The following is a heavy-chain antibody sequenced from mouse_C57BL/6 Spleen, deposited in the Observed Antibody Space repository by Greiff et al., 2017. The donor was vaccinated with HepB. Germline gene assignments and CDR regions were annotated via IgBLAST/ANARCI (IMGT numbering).Heavy chain of an antibody. V-gene: IGHV1-82*01. J-gene: IGHJ4*01. CDR2: IYPGDGDT. CDR1: GYAFSSSW. Sequence: QVQLQQSGPELVKPGASVKISCKASGYAFSSSWMNWVKQRPGKGLEWIGRIYPGDGDTNYNGKFKGKATLTADKSSSTAYMQLSSLTSEDSAVYFCAKWGASYYAMDYWGQGTSVTVSS. D-gene: IGHD3-1*01. CDR3: AKWGASYYAMDY.